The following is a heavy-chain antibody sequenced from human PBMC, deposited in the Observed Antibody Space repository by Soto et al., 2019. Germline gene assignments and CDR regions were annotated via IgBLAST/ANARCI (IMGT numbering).Heavy chain of an antibody. CDR2: INHSGST. CDR1: GGSFSGYY. J-gene: IGHJ6*02. CDR3: ARLKIVVVIGPYYGMDV. D-gene: IGHD3-22*01. Sequence: KVSETLSLTCAVYGGSFSGYYWSWIRQPPGKGLEWIGEINHSGSTNYNPSLKSRVTISVDTSKNQFSLKLSSVTAADTAVYYCARLKIVVVIGPYYGMDVWGQGTTVTVS. V-gene: IGHV4-34*01.